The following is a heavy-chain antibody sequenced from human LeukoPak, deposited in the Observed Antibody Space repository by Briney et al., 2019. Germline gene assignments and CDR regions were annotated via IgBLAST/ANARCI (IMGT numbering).Heavy chain of an antibody. CDR1: GFTFSSYG. J-gene: IGHJ4*02. V-gene: IGHV3-21*01. CDR2: ISGSNSYI. Sequence: PGGSLRLSCAAFGFTFSSYGMDWVRQAPGKGLEWVSSISGSNSYIFYADSVKGRFTVSRDNAKDSLYLQMNSLRAEDTAVYYCARALTTLTYEGYWGQGTLVTVSS. D-gene: IGHD1-1*01. CDR3: ARALTTLTYEGY.